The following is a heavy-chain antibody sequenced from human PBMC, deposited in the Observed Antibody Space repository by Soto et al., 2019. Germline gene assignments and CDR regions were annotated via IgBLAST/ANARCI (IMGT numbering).Heavy chain of an antibody. V-gene: IGHV3-11*03. D-gene: IGHD3-22*01. CDR2: ISSSSSYT. CDR1: GFTFSDYY. CDR3: ARSMTYYYDSSRYYDDD. Sequence: PGGSLRLSCAASGFTFSDYYMSWIRQAPGKGLEWVSYISSSSSYTNYADSVKGRFTISRDNAKNSLFLQMNSLRAEDTAVYYCARSMTYYYDSSRYYDDDWGPGTLVTLSS. J-gene: IGHJ4*02.